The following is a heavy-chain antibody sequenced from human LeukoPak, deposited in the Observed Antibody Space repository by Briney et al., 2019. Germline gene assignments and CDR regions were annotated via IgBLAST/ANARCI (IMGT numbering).Heavy chain of an antibody. J-gene: IGHJ4*02. D-gene: IGHD1-14*01. CDR3: ARHPGANYFDY. CDR1: GGSISSYY. Sequence: PSETLSLTCTVSGGSISSYYWSWIRQPPGKGLEWIGYIYYSGSTNYNPSLKSRVTISVDPSKNQFSLKVSSVTAADTALYYCARHPGANYFDYWGQGTLVTVSS. V-gene: IGHV4-59*08. CDR2: IYYSGST.